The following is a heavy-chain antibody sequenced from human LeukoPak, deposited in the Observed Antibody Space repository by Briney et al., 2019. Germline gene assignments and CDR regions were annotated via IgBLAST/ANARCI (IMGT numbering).Heavy chain of an antibody. Sequence: SGVSLRLSCAAAGFTFSSYWMHWVRQVPGKGLQWVARIDSDGRSRTSPSYAESVKGRFTISRDNAQNTLYLQMNSLRAEDTAVYYCVRDVWGDRDSFFDSWGQGTPVTVSS. J-gene: IGHJ4*02. D-gene: IGHD2-21*01. CDR3: VRDVWGDRDSFFDS. CDR2: IDSDGRSRTSP. CDR1: GFTFSSYW. V-gene: IGHV3-74*01.